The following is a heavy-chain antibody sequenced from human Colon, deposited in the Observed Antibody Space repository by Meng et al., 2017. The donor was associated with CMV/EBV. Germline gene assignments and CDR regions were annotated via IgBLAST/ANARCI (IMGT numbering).Heavy chain of an antibody. D-gene: IGHD5-18*01. CDR3: ARVGADTALAFDH. CDR1: GFTFSTYD. Sequence: GESLKISCTASGFTFSTYDFHWVRQAPGRGLQWVSVLQTAGSTYYADAVKGRFIISRDNSKNTVYLQMNRVTAEDAAVYYCARVGADTALAFDHWGQGTLVTVSS. CDR2: LQTAGST. J-gene: IGHJ4*02. V-gene: IGHV3-53*01.